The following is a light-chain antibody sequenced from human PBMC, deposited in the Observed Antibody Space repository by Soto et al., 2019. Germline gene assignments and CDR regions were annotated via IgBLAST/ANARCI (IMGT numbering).Light chain of an antibody. Sequence: EIVLTQSPGTLSLSPGERATLSCRASQSVSSSFLAWYQQKPGQAPRLLIYGASSRATGIPDRFSGSGSGTYFTLTISRREREACELYYCHQYVGTQYTFGQGNKLEIK. CDR2: GAS. V-gene: IGKV3-20*01. CDR3: HQYVGTQYT. CDR1: QSVSSSF. J-gene: IGKJ2*01.